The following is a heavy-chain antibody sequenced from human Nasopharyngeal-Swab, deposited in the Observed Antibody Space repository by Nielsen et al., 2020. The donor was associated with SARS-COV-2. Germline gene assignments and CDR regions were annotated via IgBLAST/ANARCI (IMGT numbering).Heavy chain of an antibody. CDR1: GGSISSSSYY. CDR3: AREPTYYDFWSGYLVSDYYYYYGMDV. CDR2: IYYSGST. Sequence: SETLSLTCTVSGGSISSSSYYWGWIRQPPGMGLEWIGSIYYSGSTYYNPSLKSRVTISVVTSKNQFSLKLSSVTAADTAVYYCAREPTYYDFWSGYLVSDYYYYYGMDVWGQGTTVTVSS. D-gene: IGHD3-3*01. J-gene: IGHJ6*02. V-gene: IGHV4-39*02.